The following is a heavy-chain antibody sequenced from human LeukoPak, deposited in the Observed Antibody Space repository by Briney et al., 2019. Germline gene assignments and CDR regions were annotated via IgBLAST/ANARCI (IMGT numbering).Heavy chain of an antibody. Sequence: PGGSLRLSCAPPGFTFSTYGMHWVRQAPGKGLEWVAFIRYDGNNKYYADSVKGRFTISRDNSENMLYLEMKSLRPEDTAVYYCAKNGPDYIWGNYLDYWGQGTLVTVSS. D-gene: IGHD3-16*01. CDR2: IRYDGNNK. J-gene: IGHJ4*02. CDR3: AKNGPDYIWGNYLDY. CDR1: GFTFSTYG. V-gene: IGHV3-30*02.